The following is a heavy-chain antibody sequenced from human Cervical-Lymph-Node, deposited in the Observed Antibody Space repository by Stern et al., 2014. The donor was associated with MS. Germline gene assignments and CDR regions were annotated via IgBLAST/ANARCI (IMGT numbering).Heavy chain of an antibody. CDR1: GFTFDDYA. V-gene: IGHV3-9*01. J-gene: IGHJ4*02. Sequence: EVQLVESGGGLVQPGRSLRLSCAASGFTFDDYAMHWVRQPPGKGLAWVSGISWNSGNIDYADSVRGRFTISRDNAKNSLYLQMNSLRAEDTALYYCAKGCGGDCSHFNYWGQGTLVTVSS. CDR3: AKGCGGDCSHFNY. D-gene: IGHD2-21*02. CDR2: ISWNSGNI.